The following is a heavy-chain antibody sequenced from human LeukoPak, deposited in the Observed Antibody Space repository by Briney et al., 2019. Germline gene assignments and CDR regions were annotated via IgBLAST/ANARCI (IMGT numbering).Heavy chain of an antibody. V-gene: IGHV3-30-3*02. J-gene: IGHJ4*02. Sequence: GGSLRLSCAASGFTFSSYAMHWVRQAPGKGLEWVAVISYDGSNKYYADSVRGRFTISRDNSKNTVFLQMNSLRTEDTAVYYCAKHSYDNALDYWGQGALVTVSS. CDR3: AKHSYDNALDY. CDR1: GFTFSSYA. D-gene: IGHD2-8*01. CDR2: ISYDGSNK.